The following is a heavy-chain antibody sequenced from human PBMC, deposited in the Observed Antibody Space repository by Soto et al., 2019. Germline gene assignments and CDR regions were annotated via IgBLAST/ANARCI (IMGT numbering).Heavy chain of an antibody. V-gene: IGHV3-30*04. CDR3: ARAPRDPYCGGDCYAFDI. Sequence: GGSLRLSCAASGFTFSSYAMHWVRQAPGKGLEWVAVISYDGSNKYYADSVKGRFTISRDNSKNTLYLQMNSLRAEDTAVYYCARAPRDPYCGGDCYAFDIWGQGTMVTVSS. CDR2: ISYDGSNK. CDR1: GFTFSSYA. D-gene: IGHD2-21*02. J-gene: IGHJ3*02.